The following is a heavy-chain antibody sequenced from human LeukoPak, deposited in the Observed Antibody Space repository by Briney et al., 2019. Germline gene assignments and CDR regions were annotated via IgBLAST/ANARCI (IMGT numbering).Heavy chain of an antibody. CDR2: IYPGDSDT. CDR3: ARHGPYYDILTGYPFYYMDV. J-gene: IGHJ6*03. V-gene: IGHV5-51*01. D-gene: IGHD3-9*01. Sequence: GESLKISCKGSGYSFTSYWIGWVRQMPGKGLEWMGIIYPGDSDTRYSPSFQGQVTISADKSISTAYLQWSSLKASDTAMYYCARHGPYYDILTGYPFYYMDVWGKGTTVTVSS. CDR1: GYSFTSYW.